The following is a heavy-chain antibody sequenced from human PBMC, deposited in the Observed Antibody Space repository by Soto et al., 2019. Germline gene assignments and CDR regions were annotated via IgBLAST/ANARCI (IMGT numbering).Heavy chain of an antibody. V-gene: IGHV2-5*02. CDR3: AHTGGITIFGT. Sequence: QITLKESGPTLVKPTQTLTLTCTFSGFSLSTSGVGVAWIRQPPGKALEWLALIYWDDDKRYSPSLNSRLTLTRDTSKNQVVHTMTKMDPVDTATDYWAHTGGITIFGTWGQGTMVTVSS. D-gene: IGHD3-3*01. CDR1: GFSLSTSGVG. J-gene: IGHJ3*01. CDR2: IYWDDDK.